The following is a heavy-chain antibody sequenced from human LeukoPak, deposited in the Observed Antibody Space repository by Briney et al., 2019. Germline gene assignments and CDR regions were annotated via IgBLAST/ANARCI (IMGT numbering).Heavy chain of an antibody. CDR1: GFTFSNYG. CDR2: IRFDGTSK. Sequence: GGSLRLSCAASGFTFSNYGMHWVRQAPGKGLEWVAFIRFDGTSKYYADSVKGRFTISRDNSKNTLYLQMNSLRAEDTALYYCAKETGYSSGWYRNLDYWGQGTLVTVSS. D-gene: IGHD6-19*01. CDR3: AKETGYSSGWYRNLDY. J-gene: IGHJ4*02. V-gene: IGHV3-30*02.